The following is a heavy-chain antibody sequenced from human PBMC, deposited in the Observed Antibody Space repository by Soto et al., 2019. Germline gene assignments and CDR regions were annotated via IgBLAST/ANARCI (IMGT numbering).Heavy chain of an antibody. CDR3: ARDIVVVPAAIFDYYYYMDV. CDR2: IKQDGSEK. D-gene: IGHD2-2*01. Sequence: GGSLILSCAASGFTFSSYWMSWVRQAPGKGLEWVANIKQDGSEKYYVDSVKGRFTISRDNAKNSLYLQMNSLRAEDTAVYYCARDIVVVPAAIFDYYYYMDVWGKGTTVTVSS. V-gene: IGHV3-7*01. CDR1: GFTFSSYW. J-gene: IGHJ6*03.